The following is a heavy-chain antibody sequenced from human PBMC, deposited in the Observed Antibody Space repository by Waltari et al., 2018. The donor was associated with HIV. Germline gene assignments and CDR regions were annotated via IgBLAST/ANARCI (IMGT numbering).Heavy chain of an antibody. D-gene: IGHD1-1*01. J-gene: IGHJ6*02. CDR2: ILPMSGTT. CDR3: AKDRQQYSYFGMDV. V-gene: IGHV1-69*05. CDR1: GGIFSTYF. Sequence: QVQLLQSGAEVKKPGSSVKVSCKASGGIFSTYFMSWVRQAPGQGLEGMGGILPMSGTTKYAQKFQGRLSISSDGVTATVYMELTNLRSEDTAVYYCAKDRQQYSYFGMDVWGQGTTVTVSS.